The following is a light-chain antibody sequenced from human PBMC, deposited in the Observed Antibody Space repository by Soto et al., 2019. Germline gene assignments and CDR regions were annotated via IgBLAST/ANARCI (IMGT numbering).Light chain of an antibody. J-gene: IGLJ1*01. CDR2: DVS. V-gene: IGLV2-11*01. CDR3: CAYAGSYV. Sequence: QSALTQPRSVSGSPGQSVTISCTGTSSDVGGYNYVSWYQPHPGKAPKLLMYDVSKRPSGVPDRFSGSKSGNTASLTISGLQAEDEADYYCCAYAGSYVFGTGTKLTVL. CDR1: SSDVGGYNY.